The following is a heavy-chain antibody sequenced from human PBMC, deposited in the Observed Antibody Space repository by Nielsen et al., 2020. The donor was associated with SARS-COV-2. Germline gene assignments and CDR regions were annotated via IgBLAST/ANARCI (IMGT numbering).Heavy chain of an antibody. CDR3: ARRVGPTRNDAFDI. J-gene: IGHJ3*02. Sequence: ASVKVSCTASGYTFTSYGISWVRHAPVQGLEWMGWISAYNGNTNYAQKLQGRVTMTTDTSTSTAYMELRSLRSDDTAVYYCARRVGPTRNDAFDIWGQGTMVTVSS. CDR1: GYTFTSYG. CDR2: ISAYNGNT. D-gene: IGHD1-26*01. V-gene: IGHV1-18*01.